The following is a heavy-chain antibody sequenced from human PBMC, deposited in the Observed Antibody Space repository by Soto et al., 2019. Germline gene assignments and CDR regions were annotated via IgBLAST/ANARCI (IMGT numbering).Heavy chain of an antibody. Sequence: ASVKVSCKASGDTFSFYTMHWVRQAPGQGLEWMGWINPNSGGTNYAQKFQGWVTMTRDTSISTAYMELSRLRSDDTAVYYCARGTSPTAAGEHIDYWGQGTLVTVSS. J-gene: IGHJ4*02. CDR1: GDTFSFYT. V-gene: IGHV1-2*04. D-gene: IGHD6-13*01. CDR3: ARGTSPTAAGEHIDY. CDR2: INPNSGGT.